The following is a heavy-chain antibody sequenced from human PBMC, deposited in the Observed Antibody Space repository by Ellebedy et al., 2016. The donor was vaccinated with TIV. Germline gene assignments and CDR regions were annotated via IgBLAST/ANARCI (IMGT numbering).Heavy chain of an antibody. Sequence: PGGSLRLSCAASGFTFSGSAMHRVRQTSGKGLEWVGRIRSKANSYATAYAASVKGRFTISRDDSKNTAYLQMNSLKTEDTAVYYCTPTGGSYSGFDYWGQGTLVTVSS. CDR3: TPTGGSYSGFDY. D-gene: IGHD1-26*01. V-gene: IGHV3-73*01. J-gene: IGHJ4*02. CDR1: GFTFSGSA. CDR2: IRSKANSYAT.